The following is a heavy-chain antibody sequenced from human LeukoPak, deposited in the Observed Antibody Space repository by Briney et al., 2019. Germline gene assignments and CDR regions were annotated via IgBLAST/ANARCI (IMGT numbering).Heavy chain of an antibody. V-gene: IGHV4-34*01. CDR2: IDHSGST. J-gene: IGHJ4*02. CDR3: ARNFPYSKLDY. D-gene: IGHD6-13*01. Sequence: WETLSLTCGVSGGSFSSYYGRWIREPPGKGVEWIGEIDHSGSTNYSPSLKSRVTISVDTSKSQFSLQLNSVTAADTAVYYCARNFPYSKLDYWGQGTLVTVSS. CDR1: GGSFSSYY.